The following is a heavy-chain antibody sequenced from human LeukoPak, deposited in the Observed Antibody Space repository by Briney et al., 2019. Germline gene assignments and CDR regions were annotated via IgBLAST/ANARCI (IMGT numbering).Heavy chain of an antibody. CDR2: IYYSGST. CDR1: GGSISSYY. J-gene: IGHJ4*02. V-gene: IGHV4-59*01. Sequence: SETLSLTCTVSGGSISSYYWSWIRQPPGKGLERIGYIYYSGSTNYNPSLKSRVTISVDTSKNQFSLKLSSVTAADTAVYYCARLTPLYYHFDYWGQGTLVTVSS. CDR3: ARLTPLYYHFDY. D-gene: IGHD2-8*01.